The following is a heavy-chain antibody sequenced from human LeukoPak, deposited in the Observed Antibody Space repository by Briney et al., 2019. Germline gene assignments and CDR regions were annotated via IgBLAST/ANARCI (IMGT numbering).Heavy chain of an antibody. D-gene: IGHD5-12*01. V-gene: IGHV3-23*01. J-gene: IGHJ4*02. CDR3: AKEGGYSGYDLTYYFDY. CDR2: ISGSGGST. CDR1: GFTFSSYA. Sequence: GGSLRLSCAASGFTFSSYAMSWVRQAPGKGLEWVSAISGSGGSTYYADSVKGRFTISRDTSENTLYLQMNSLRAEDTAVYYCAKEGGYSGYDLTYYFDYWGQGTLVTVSS.